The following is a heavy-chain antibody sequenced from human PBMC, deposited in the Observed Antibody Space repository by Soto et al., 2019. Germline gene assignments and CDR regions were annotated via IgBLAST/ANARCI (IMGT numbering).Heavy chain of an antibody. D-gene: IGHD6-13*01. J-gene: IGHJ6*02. V-gene: IGHV4-34*01. CDR1: GGSFSGYY. CDR2: INHSEFT. CDR3: SRGRKRQQLVLENNYCYGLDV. Sequence: PSETLSLTCAVYGGSFSGYYWNWIRQPPGKGLEWIGEINHSEFTNYNPSLKSRVTISVDTSKNQFSLHLTSVTAADTAVYFCSRGRKRQQLVLENNYCYGLDVWGQGTTVTVSS.